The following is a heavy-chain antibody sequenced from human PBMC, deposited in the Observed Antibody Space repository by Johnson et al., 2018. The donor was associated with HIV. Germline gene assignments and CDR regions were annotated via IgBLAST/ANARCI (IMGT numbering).Heavy chain of an antibody. CDR3: AKDLTWEMQDAFDI. CDR1: GFPFDDYA. Sequence: VQLVESGGVVVQPGGSLRLSCAASGFPFDDYAMHWVRQAPGKGLEWASGISGNSVNVGMGASVKGRFTISRDNAKNSLYLQVNSLRPEDTALYYCAKDLTWEMQDAFDIWGQGTMVTVSS. V-gene: IGHV3-9*01. D-gene: IGHD1-26*01. J-gene: IGHJ3*02. CDR2: ISGNSVNV.